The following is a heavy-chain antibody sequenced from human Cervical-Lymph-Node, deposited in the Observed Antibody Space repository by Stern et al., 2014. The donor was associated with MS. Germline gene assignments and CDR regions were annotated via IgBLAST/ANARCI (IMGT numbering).Heavy chain of an antibody. CDR2: VIPMFGAP. Sequence: VQLVESGAEVKKPGSSVKVSCRASGDAFGSFSMNWLRQAPGQGLEWMGGVIPMFGAPNYAPKYLGRVTMTADESKSTAYMELSSLRTEDTAVYYCARDREWLRRGGYYYAMDVWGQGTTVTVSS. J-gene: IGHJ6*02. D-gene: IGHD3-3*01. CDR3: ARDREWLRRGGYYYAMDV. V-gene: IGHV1-69*01. CDR1: GDAFGSFS.